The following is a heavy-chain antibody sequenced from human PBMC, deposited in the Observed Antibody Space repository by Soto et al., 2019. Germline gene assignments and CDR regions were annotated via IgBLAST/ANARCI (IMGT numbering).Heavy chain of an antibody. Sequence: GGSLRLSCAASGFTFSDYYMSWIRQAPGKGLEWVSYISNTSDYTNYADSVKGRFTISSDNAKASLYLQLNSLSAEDTAVYYCARSRPYCSSTTCYGYYYGMDVWGQGTTVTVSS. J-gene: IGHJ6*02. V-gene: IGHV3-11*06. CDR3: ARSRPYCSSTTCYGYYYGMDV. D-gene: IGHD2-2*01. CDR1: GFTFSDYY. CDR2: ISNTSDYT.